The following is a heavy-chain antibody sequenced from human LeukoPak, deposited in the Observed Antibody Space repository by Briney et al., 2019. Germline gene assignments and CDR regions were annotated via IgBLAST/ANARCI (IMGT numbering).Heavy chain of an antibody. CDR1: GFTFSSYG. V-gene: IGHV3-30*18. J-gene: IGHJ4*02. CDR2: ISYDGSNK. Sequence: GGSLRLSCAASGFTFSSYGMHWVRQAPGKGLEWVAVISYDGSNKYYADSVKSRFTISRDNSKNTLYLQMNSLRAEDTAVYYCAKDSSLNYWGQGTLVTVSS. CDR3: AKDSSLNY.